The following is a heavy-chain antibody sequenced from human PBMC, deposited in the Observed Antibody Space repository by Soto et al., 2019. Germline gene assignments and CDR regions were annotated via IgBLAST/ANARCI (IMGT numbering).Heavy chain of an antibody. CDR2: INSDGNST. D-gene: IGHD4-4*01. CDR1: GFTFSPFW. V-gene: IGHV3-74*01. J-gene: IGHJ4*01. Sequence: AASGFTFSPFWMHWVRQVPGKGPVWVSRINSDGNSTSYADSVKGRFTISRDNAKNTLYLQMNSLRAEDTAVYYCARGSNHFDYWGHGTLVTVSS. CDR3: ARGSNHFDY.